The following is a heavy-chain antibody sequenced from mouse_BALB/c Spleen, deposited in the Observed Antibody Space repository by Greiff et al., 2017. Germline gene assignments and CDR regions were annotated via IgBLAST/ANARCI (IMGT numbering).Heavy chain of an antibody. CDR2: IYPGNVNT. CDR1: GYTFTSYY. V-gene: IGHV1S56*01. D-gene: IGHD2-1*01. J-gene: IGHJ2*01. Sequence: QVQLQQSGPELVKPGASVRISCKASGYTFTSYYIHWVKQRPGQGLEWIGWIYPGNVNTKYNEKFKGKATLTADKSSSTAYMQLSSLTSEDSAVYFCAREHYGNFFDYWGQGTTLTVSS. CDR3: AREHYGNFFDY.